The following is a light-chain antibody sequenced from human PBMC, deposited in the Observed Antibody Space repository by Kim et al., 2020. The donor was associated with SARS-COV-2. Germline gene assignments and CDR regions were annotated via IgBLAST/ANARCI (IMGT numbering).Light chain of an antibody. CDR1: RSNSGPGYD. V-gene: IGLV1-40*01. J-gene: IGLJ1*01. CDR3: QSYDNSLSAYV. Sequence: TVTIPCTGSRSNSGPGYDLHWYQQTPGAAPKRLIYGNNNRPSGVPDRFSGSKSVTSASLAITGLQAEDEADYYCQSYDNSLSAYVFGTGTKVTVL. CDR2: GNN.